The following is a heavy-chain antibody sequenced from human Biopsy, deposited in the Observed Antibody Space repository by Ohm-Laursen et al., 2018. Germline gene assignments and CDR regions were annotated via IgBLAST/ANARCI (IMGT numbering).Heavy chain of an antibody. CDR1: GYTFTAYF. V-gene: IGHV1-2*02. Sequence: SVKVSCKVSGYTFTAYFIHWVRQAPGQGLEWMGWVNPNSGATNYAQKFQGRVTMTSDTSISTAYIELRRLISDDTAVYFCARDRMVTIITLVRADTFDIWGQGTLVSVSS. CDR3: ARDRMVTIITLVRADTFDI. J-gene: IGHJ3*02. CDR2: VNPNSGAT. D-gene: IGHD3-10*01.